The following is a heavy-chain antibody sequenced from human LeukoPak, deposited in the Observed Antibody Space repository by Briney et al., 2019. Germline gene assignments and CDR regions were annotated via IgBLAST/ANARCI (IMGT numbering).Heavy chain of an antibody. CDR2: IYYSGNT. CDR3: ARVMAARREDLNWFDP. V-gene: IGHV4-39*07. Sequence: SETLSLTCTVSGGSISSSSYYWGWIRQPPGKGLEWIGSIYYSGNTYNPSLKSRVTISEDTSKNQFSLNLTSVTAADTAMYYCARVMAARREDLNWFDPWGQGTLVTVSS. J-gene: IGHJ5*02. D-gene: IGHD6-6*01. CDR1: GGSISSSSYY.